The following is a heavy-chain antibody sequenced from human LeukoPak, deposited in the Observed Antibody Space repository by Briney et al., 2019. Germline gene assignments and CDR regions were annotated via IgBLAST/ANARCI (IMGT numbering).Heavy chain of an antibody. J-gene: IGHJ5*02. V-gene: IGHV3-30*04. CDR3: ARGGSTTSWSDFDP. CDR2: ISYDGKNQ. D-gene: IGHD2-2*01. Sequence: GGSLRLSCAASGFTFRTYAMHWVRQAPGKGLEWVAVISYDGKNQYYADSVKGRFTISRDNSKNTLFLQMNSLRAEDAAVYYCARGGSTTSWSDFDPWGQGTLVTVSS. CDR1: GFTFRTYA.